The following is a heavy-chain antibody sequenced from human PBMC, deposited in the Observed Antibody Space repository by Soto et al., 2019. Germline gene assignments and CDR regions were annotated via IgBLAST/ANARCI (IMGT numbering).Heavy chain of an antibody. Sequence: SETLSLTCTVSGGSISSYYWSWIRQPPGKGLEWIGYIYYSGSTNYNASLKSRVTISVDTSKNQFSLKLSSVTAADTAVYYCARRYGGNFDYWGQGTLVTVS. CDR3: ARRYGGNFDY. V-gene: IGHV4-59*01. CDR1: GGSISSYY. CDR2: IYYSGST. J-gene: IGHJ4*02. D-gene: IGHD1-26*01.